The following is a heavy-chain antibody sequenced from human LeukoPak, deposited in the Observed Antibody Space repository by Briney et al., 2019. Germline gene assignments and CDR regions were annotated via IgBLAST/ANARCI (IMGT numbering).Heavy chain of an antibody. CDR2: ISAYNGNT. CDR1: GYTFTSYG. Sequence: ASVKVSCKASGYTFTSYGISWVRQAPGQRLEWMGWISAYNGNTNYAQRLQGRVTMTTDTSTSTAYMELRSLRSDDTAVYYCARAGTYDFWSGYLRGHFDYWGQGTLVTVSS. J-gene: IGHJ4*02. CDR3: ARAGTYDFWSGYLRGHFDY. V-gene: IGHV1-18*01. D-gene: IGHD3-3*01.